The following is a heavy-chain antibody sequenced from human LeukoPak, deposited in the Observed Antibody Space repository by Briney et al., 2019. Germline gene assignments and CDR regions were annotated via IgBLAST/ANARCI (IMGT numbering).Heavy chain of an antibody. D-gene: IGHD3-16*01. CDR2: IYYSGTT. Sequence: SETLSLTCTVSGGSINNSSWSWIRQPPGKGLEWIGYIYYSGTTNYNPSLKSRVTISVDTSKNHFSLKLSSVTAADAAVYYCARDLGLGIEVWYFDLWGRGTLVTVSS. J-gene: IGHJ2*01. CDR3: ARDLGLGIEVWYFDL. V-gene: IGHV4-59*01. CDR1: GGSINNSS.